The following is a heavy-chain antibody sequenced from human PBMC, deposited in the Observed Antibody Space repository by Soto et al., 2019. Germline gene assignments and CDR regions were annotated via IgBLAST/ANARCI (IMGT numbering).Heavy chain of an antibody. D-gene: IGHD2-8*01. CDR2: IIPIFGTA. CDR1: GGTFSSYA. V-gene: IGHV1-69*13. J-gene: IGHJ6*02. Sequence: SVKVACKASGGTFSSYAISWVRQAPGQGLEWMGGIIPIFGTANYAQKFQGRVTITADESTSTAYMELSSLRSEDTAVYYCAREYCTNGVCQSYGMDVWGQGTTVTVSS. CDR3: AREYCTNGVCQSYGMDV.